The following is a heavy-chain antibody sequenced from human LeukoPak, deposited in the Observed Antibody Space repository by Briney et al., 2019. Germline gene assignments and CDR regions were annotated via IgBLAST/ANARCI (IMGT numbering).Heavy chain of an antibody. V-gene: IGHV5-51*01. J-gene: IGHJ5*02. D-gene: IGHD2-15*01. Sequence: GESLKISCKGSGYIFTSYWIGLVRPMPGKRLEWMGIIYPGDSDTRYSPSFHGQVTTSADKSISTAYLQRSSLKASDTAMYSCARHQGGYCSGGSCLNWFDLWGQGTLVTVSS. CDR2: IYPGDSDT. CDR3: ARHQGGYCSGGSCLNWFDL. CDR1: GYIFTSYW.